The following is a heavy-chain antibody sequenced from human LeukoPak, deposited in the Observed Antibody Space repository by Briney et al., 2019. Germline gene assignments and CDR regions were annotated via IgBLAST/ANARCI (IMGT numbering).Heavy chain of an antibody. D-gene: IGHD2-2*01. J-gene: IGHJ6*03. CDR2: TSGNGRST. Sequence: GGSLRLSCAASVFTFNSYAVTGVRQAPGEGRECVSSTSGNGRSTHYTDSVKGRFTISRENSKTTPYLQMNSLRAEDTAAYYCAKDLRVIVVTYSTDVWGKGNTVTASS. V-gene: IGHV3-23*01. CDR3: AKDLRVIVVTYSTDV. CDR1: VFTFNSYA.